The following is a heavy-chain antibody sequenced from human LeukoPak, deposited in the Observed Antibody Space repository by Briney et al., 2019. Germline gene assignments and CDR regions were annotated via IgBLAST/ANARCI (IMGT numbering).Heavy chain of an antibody. CDR3: ARVPSRQEGYDDFDY. CDR2: IYYSGST. Sequence: SETLSLTCTVSVDSIGSYYWSWIRQPPGKGLEWFGYIYYSGSTNYNPSLKSRVTIAEDTSKNQFSLKLTSVTAADTAVYYCARVPSRQEGYDDFDYWGQGTLVTVSS. V-gene: IGHV4-59*01. J-gene: IGHJ4*02. D-gene: IGHD5-12*01. CDR1: VDSIGSYY.